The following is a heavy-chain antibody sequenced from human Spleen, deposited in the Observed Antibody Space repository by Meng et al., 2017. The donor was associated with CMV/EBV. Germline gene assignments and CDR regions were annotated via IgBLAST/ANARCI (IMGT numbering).Heavy chain of an antibody. Sequence: GESLKISCAASGFTFDDYTMHWVRQAPGKGLVWVSRINGDGSITTYTDSVKGRFTISRDNAKNTLYLQMNSLRAEDTALYYCATPSGSYRGGGGAMDYWGQGTLVTVSS. V-gene: IGHV3-74*01. D-gene: IGHD1-26*01. CDR1: GFTFDDYT. CDR3: ATPSGSYRGGGGAMDY. CDR2: INGDGSIT. J-gene: IGHJ4*02.